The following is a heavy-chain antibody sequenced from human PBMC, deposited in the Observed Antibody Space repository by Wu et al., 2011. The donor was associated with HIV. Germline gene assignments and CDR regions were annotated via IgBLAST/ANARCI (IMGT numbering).Heavy chain of an antibody. D-gene: IGHD4-17*01. Sequence: QVQLVQSGAEVKKPGASVKVSCKASGYSFTSYDINWMRQATGQGLEWMGWMNPNSGNTGYAQKFQGRVTMTRNTSISTAYMELSSLRSEDTAVYYCARDLPNDYGDHGHWFDPWGQGTLVTVSS. V-gene: IGHV1-8*01. CDR3: ARDLPNDYGDHGHWFDP. CDR1: GYSFTSYD. CDR2: MNPNSGNT. J-gene: IGHJ5*02.